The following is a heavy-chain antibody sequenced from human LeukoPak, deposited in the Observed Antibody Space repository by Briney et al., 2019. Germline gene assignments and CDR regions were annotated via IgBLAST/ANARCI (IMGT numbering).Heavy chain of an antibody. D-gene: IGHD6-13*01. Sequence: PGGSLRLSCAASGFTFSSYGMHWVRQAPGKGLEWVAVIWYDGSNKYYADSVKGRFTISRDNSKNTLYLQMNSLRAEDTAVYYCAKYRSSSLYHFDYWGQGTLVTVSS. CDR1: GFTFSSYG. CDR2: IWYDGSNK. J-gene: IGHJ4*02. CDR3: AKYRSSSLYHFDY. V-gene: IGHV3-33*06.